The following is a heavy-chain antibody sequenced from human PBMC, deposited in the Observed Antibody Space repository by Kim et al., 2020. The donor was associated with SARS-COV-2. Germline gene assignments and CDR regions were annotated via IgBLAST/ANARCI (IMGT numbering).Heavy chain of an antibody. Sequence: SETLSLTCAVSGGSISSSNWWSWVRQPPGKGLEWIGEIYHSGSTNYNPSLKSRVTISVDKSKNQFSLKLSSVTAADTAVYYCARAVYGDYVGYFDLWGRGTLVTVSS. V-gene: IGHV4-4*02. CDR2: IYHSGST. CDR3: ARAVYGDYVGYFDL. D-gene: IGHD4-17*01. CDR1: GGSISSSNW. J-gene: IGHJ2*01.